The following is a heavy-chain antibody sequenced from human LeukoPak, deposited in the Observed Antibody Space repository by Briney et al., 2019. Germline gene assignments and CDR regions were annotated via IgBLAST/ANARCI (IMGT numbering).Heavy chain of an antibody. CDR1: GFTFSGYS. Sequence: GESLRLSCAASGFTFSGYSMSWVRQATGRGLEWVSTISASSYVYYPDSLKGRFTISRDNAKNSLYLQMNSLRPEDTAVYYCAKDLGMATFYFDYWGQGTLVTVSS. CDR3: AKDLGMATFYFDY. V-gene: IGHV3-21*01. J-gene: IGHJ4*02. CDR2: ISASSYV. D-gene: IGHD1-14*01.